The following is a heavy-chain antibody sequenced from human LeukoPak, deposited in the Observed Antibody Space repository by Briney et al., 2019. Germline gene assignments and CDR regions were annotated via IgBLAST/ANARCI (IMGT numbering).Heavy chain of an antibody. CDR2: ISSSSSYI. CDR1: GFTFSSYS. J-gene: IGHJ4*02. V-gene: IGHV3-21*01. Sequence: KTGGSLRLSCAASGFTFSSYSMNWVRQAPGKGLEWVSSISSSSSYIYYADSVKGRFTISRDNAKNSLYLQMNSLRAEDTAVYYCARNRQQYYYDSSGNDRFDYWGQGTLVTVSS. D-gene: IGHD3-22*01. CDR3: ARNRQQYYYDSSGNDRFDY.